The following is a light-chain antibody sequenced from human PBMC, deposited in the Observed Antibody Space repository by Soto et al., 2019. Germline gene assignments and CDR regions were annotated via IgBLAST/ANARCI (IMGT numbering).Light chain of an antibody. CDR1: QDIRND. CDR3: LHHYNYPLT. J-gene: IGKJ4*01. Sequence: DIQMTQSPSSLSASVGDRVTITCRASQDIRNDLGWYQQKPGKAPKRLIFSASTLDSGVPSRFSGGGFGTEFTLTISSLPPEDFATYYCLHHYNYPLTLGGGTKVEIK. CDR2: SAS. V-gene: IGKV1-17*01.